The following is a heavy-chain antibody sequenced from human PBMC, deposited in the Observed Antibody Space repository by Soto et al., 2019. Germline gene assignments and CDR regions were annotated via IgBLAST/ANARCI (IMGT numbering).Heavy chain of an antibody. CDR2: IYYSGST. D-gene: IGHD3-22*01. J-gene: IGHJ5*02. Sequence: TLSLTCTVSGGSVSSGSYYWSWIRQPPGKGLEWIGYIYYSGSTNYNPSLKSRVTISVDTSKNQFSLKLSSVTAADTAVYYCARMDYYDSSGPPARWFDPWGQGTLVTVSS. V-gene: IGHV4-61*01. CDR3: ARMDYYDSSGPPARWFDP. CDR1: GGSVSSGSYY.